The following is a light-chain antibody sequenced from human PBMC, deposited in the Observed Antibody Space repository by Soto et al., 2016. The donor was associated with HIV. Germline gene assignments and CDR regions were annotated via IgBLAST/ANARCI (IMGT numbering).Light chain of an antibody. J-gene: IGLJ3*02. V-gene: IGLV3-1*01. CDR1: KLGDKY. Sequence: SYELTQPPSVPVSSGQTATIACSGDKLGDKYVSWYQQKPGQSPILVIYLDTKRPSGIPERFSGSNSGNTATLTISGTQAMDEADYYCQAWDNSSPVFGGGTKLTVL. CDR3: QAWDNSSPV. CDR2: LDT.